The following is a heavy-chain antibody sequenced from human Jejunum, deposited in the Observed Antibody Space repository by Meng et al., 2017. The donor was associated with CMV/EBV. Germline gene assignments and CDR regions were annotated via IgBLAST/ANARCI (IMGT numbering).Heavy chain of an antibody. J-gene: IGHJ5*02. CDR2: INPNSGAT. Sequence: YTFTACFMHWVRQAPGQGLEWMGWINPNSGATKYAQRFQGRVTMTRDTSINTAYMELSGLRSDDTAVYFCARRFLEGLTGTRPWLDPWGQGTLVTVSS. CDR3: ARRFLEGLTGTRPWLDP. CDR1: YTFTACF. V-gene: IGHV1-2*02. D-gene: IGHD1/OR15-1a*01.